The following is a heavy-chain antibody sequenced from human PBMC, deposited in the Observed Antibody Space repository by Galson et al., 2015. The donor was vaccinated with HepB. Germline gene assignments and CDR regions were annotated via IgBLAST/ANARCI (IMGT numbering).Heavy chain of an antibody. J-gene: IGHJ4*02. D-gene: IGHD3-10*01. Sequence: SLSLSCAASGFTFSNYWMNWVRQAPGKGLEWVAVIWYDGSKKYYVDSVKGRFTISRDSSKNTVYLQMNSLRAGDTAVYYCARELYYYGSGSYSYYFDYWGQGTLVSVAT. CDR1: GFTFSNYW. CDR3: ARELYYYGSGSYSYYFDY. CDR2: IWYDGSKK. V-gene: IGHV3-33*08.